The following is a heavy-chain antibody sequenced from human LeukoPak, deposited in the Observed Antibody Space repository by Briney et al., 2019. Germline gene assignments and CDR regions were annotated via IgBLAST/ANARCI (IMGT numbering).Heavy chain of an antibody. CDR1: GYTFTSYY. CDR2: INPSGGST. J-gene: IGHJ5*02. CDR3: ARDITSITMIVVDQHGFDP. D-gene: IGHD3-22*01. Sequence: ASVKVSYKASGYTFTSYYMHWVRQAPGQGLEWMGIINPSGGSTSYAQKFQGRVTMTRDTSTSTVYMELSSLRSEDTAVYYCARDITSITMIVVDQHGFDPWGQGTLVTVSS. V-gene: IGHV1-46*01.